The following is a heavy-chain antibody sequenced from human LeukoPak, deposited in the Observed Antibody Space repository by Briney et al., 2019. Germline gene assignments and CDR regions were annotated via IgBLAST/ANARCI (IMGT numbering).Heavy chain of an antibody. CDR1: GFTFSSYW. CDR2: IKQDGSEK. CDR3: ARKAASYSSGWSPRIDY. D-gene: IGHD6-19*01. V-gene: IGHV3-7*01. Sequence: GGSLRLSCAASGFTFSSYWMSWVRQAPGKGLEWVANIKQDGSEKYYVDSVKGRFTISRDNAKNSLYLQMNSLRAEDTAVYYCARKAASYSSGWSPRIDYWGQGTLVTVSS. J-gene: IGHJ4*02.